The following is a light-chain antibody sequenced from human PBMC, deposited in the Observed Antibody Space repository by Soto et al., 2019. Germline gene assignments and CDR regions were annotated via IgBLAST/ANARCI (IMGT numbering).Light chain of an antibody. J-gene: IGKJ1*01. CDR3: QQYHSWRS. CDR1: QSVSTN. Sequence: EIVLTQSPVTLSVSPGESATLSCRASQSVSTNLAWYQQKPGQAPRLLIYGAYTRATAVPDRFSGSGSGTEFTLTISSRQSEDFAVYYLQQYHSWRSFGKGTKVESK. CDR2: GAY. V-gene: IGKV3-15*01.